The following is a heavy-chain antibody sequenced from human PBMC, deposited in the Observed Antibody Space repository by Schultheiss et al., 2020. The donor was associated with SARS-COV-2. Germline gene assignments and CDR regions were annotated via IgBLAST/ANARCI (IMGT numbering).Heavy chain of an antibody. CDR2: INHSGST. V-gene: IGHV4-38-2*02. Sequence: SETLSLTCAVSGYSISSGYYWGWIRQPPGKGLEWIGEINHSGSTNYNPSLKSRVTISVDTSKNQFSLKLSSVTAADTAVYYCARDLGESGGYWGQGTLVTVSS. CDR1: GYSISSGYY. CDR3: ARDLGESGGY. J-gene: IGHJ4*02. D-gene: IGHD3-10*01.